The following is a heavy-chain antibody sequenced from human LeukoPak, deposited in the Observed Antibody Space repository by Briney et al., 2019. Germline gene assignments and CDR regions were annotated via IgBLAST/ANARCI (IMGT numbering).Heavy chain of an antibody. CDR3: ARRSPEYNYDY. CDR1: GFTFSGFA. V-gene: IGHV3-23*01. Sequence: GGSLRLSCATSGFTFSGFAMRWVRQAPGKGLEWVSSISGSGRDTYYADSVKGRFTISRDNSKNTLYLQMNGLTAEDTALYYCARRSPEYNYDYWGQGTLVTVSS. CDR2: ISGSGRDT. J-gene: IGHJ4*02. D-gene: IGHD6-6*01.